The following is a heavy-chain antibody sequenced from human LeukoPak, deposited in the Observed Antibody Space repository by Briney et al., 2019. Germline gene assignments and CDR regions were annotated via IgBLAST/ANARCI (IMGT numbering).Heavy chain of an antibody. Sequence: SETLSLTCTVSGGSISSYYWSWIRQHPGKGLEWIGYIYYSGSTYYNPSLKSRVTISVDTPKNQFSLKLSSVTAADTAVYYCARDQGHYYGSGSYYPPSYYYYGMDVWGQGTTVTVSS. J-gene: IGHJ6*02. CDR2: IYYSGST. V-gene: IGHV4-59*06. D-gene: IGHD3-10*01. CDR3: ARDQGHYYGSGSYYPPSYYYYGMDV. CDR1: GGSISSYY.